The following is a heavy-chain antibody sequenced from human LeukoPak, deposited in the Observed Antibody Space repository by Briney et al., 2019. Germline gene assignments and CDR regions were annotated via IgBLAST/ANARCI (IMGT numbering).Heavy chain of an antibody. CDR1: GYTFTSYR. V-gene: IGHV1-18*01. CDR3: ARVSTYYYDSSGYSMGY. CDR2: ISAYNGNT. Sequence: ASVKVSCKASGYTFTSYRISWVRQAPGQGLEWMGWISAYNGNTNYAQKLQGRVTMTTDTSTSTAYMELRSLRSDDTAVYYCARVSTYYYDSSGYSMGYWGQGTLVTVSS. D-gene: IGHD3-22*01. J-gene: IGHJ4*02.